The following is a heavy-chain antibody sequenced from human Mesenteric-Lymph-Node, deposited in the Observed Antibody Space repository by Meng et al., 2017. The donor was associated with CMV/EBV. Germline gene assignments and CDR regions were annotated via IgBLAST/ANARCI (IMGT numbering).Heavy chain of an antibody. J-gene: IGHJ6*02. V-gene: IGHV3-48*04. CDR3: AGPVGGTQEAIFGVATTLGMDV. Sequence: GESLKISCAASEFIFSIYGMHWVRQAPGKGLEWVSSISSSGSTIYYADSVKGRFTISRDNAKNSLYLQMNSLRAEDAAVYYCAGPVGGTQEAIFGVATTLGMDVWGQGTTVTVSS. D-gene: IGHD3-3*01. CDR1: EFIFSIYG. CDR2: ISSSGSTI.